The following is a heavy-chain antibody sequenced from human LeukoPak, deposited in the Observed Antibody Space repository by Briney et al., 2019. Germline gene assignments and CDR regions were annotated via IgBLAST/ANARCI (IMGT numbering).Heavy chain of an antibody. CDR1: GFTFSNYA. J-gene: IGHJ6*03. V-gene: IGHV3-23*01. CDR3: AKAYYDILTEYYYMDV. D-gene: IGHD3-9*01. Sequence: PGVSLRLSCAASGFTFSNYAMSWVRQAPGKGLEWVSTLSGSGDTIYYADSVKGRFTVSRDNSKNKVYLQVNSLRAEDTAVYYCAKAYYDILTEYYYMDVWGKGTTVSVSS. CDR2: LSGSGDTI.